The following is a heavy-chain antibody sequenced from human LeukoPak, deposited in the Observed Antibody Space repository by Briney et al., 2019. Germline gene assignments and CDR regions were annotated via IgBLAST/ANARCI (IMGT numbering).Heavy chain of an antibody. D-gene: IGHD6-19*01. CDR3: AKERSSGWYGGAFDI. V-gene: IGHV3-30*18. CDR1: GFTFSSYG. J-gene: IGHJ3*02. Sequence: GGSLRLSCAASGFTFSSYGMHWVRQAPGKGLEWVAVISYDGSNKYYADSVKGRFTISRDNSKNTLYLQMNSLRAEDTAVYYCAKERSSGWYGGAFDIWGQGTMVTVSS. CDR2: ISYDGSNK.